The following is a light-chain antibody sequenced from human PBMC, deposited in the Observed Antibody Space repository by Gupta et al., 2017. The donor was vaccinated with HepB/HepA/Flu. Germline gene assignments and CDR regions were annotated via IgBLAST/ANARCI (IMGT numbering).Light chain of an antibody. V-gene: IGLV3-21*03. CDR1: NIGSKS. CDR3: QVWDSSREHHG. J-gene: IGLJ1*01. CDR2: EES. Sequence: SYVLTQPPSVSVAPGKTARITCGGNNIGSKSVHWYKKKPGQAPVRVGDEESDRPSGIPERFAGYNAGKKDTRHISRVEAWDEADYDCQVWDSSREHHGCGTWTKVTVL.